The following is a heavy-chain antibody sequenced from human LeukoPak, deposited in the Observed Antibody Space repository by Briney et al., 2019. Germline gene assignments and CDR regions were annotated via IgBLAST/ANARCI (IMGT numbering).Heavy chain of an antibody. CDR3: AKRSAAANYYFDY. CDR1: GFTFSTYA. V-gene: IGHV3-23*01. J-gene: IGHJ4*02. CDR2: ISNSGGST. D-gene: IGHD6-13*01. Sequence: GGTLRLSCAASGFTFSTYAMSWVRQAPGKGLEWVSTISNSGGSTYYADSVKGRFTISRDNSKNTLYLQMNSLRAEDTAVYYCAKRSAAANYYFDYWGQGTLVTVSS.